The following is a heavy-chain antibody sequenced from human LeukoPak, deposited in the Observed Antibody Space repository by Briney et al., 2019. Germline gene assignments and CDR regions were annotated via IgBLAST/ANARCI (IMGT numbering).Heavy chain of an antibody. CDR1: GGSISSTNYY. J-gene: IGHJ6*02. Sequence: PSETLSLTCTVSGGSISSTNYYWGWIRQPPGKGLEWIGAIHYSGTSYYNASLKSRVTISEDTSKNQFSLKLTSLTAADTAVYYCARLDQGLRVNYGMDVWGQGTTVTVSS. CDR2: IHYSGTS. V-gene: IGHV4-39*07. CDR3: ARLDQGLRVNYGMDV. D-gene: IGHD5-12*01.